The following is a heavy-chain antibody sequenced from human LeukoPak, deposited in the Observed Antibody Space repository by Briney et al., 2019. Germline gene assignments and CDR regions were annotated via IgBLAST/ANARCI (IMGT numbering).Heavy chain of an antibody. Sequence: AVKVSCKAAACTFRSSAITLVREAPGQRFEWLGQIGPIFGIAAYDQKFQGRLTITTDESTSRAYLELSGLSSEHTALYCCAKTGVGDASASGVLVSCGQRTLVTVS. CDR1: ACTFRSSA. CDR3: AKTGVGDASASGVLVS. V-gene: IGHV1-69*05. J-gene: IGHJ4*02. CDR2: IGPIFGIA. D-gene: IGHD6-6*01.